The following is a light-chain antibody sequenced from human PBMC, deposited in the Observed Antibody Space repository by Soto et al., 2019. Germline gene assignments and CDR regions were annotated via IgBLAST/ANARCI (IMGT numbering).Light chain of an antibody. CDR2: EGS. V-gene: IGLV2-23*03. J-gene: IGLJ2*01. CDR3: CSYAGTSNFVV. Sequence: QSALTQPASVSGSPGQSITISCTGTSSDVGSYNLVSWYQQHPGKAPKLMIYEGSKRPSGVSNRFSGSKSGNTASLTISGLQADDEADYYCCSYAGTSNFVVYGGGTQLTVL. CDR1: SSDVGSYNL.